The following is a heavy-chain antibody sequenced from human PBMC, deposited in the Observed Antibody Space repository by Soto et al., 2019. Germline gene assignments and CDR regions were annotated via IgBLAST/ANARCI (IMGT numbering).Heavy chain of an antibody. CDR3: AKEGGSSSAYYYYGMDV. D-gene: IGHD6-6*01. J-gene: IGHJ6*02. Sequence: LRVSCAASGFTFSSYAMSWVRQAPGKGLEWVSAISGSGGSTYYADSVKGRFTISRDNSKNTLYLQMNSLRAEDTAVYYCAKEGGSSSAYYYYGMDVWGQGTTVTVSS. CDR1: GFTFSSYA. V-gene: IGHV3-23*01. CDR2: ISGSGGST.